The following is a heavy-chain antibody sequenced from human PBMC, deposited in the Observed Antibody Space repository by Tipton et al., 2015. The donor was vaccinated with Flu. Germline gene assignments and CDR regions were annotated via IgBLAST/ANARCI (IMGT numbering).Heavy chain of an antibody. V-gene: IGHV4-61*02. CDR1: GGSVSSSDFY. D-gene: IGHD3-10*01. CDR2: IYTSGST. J-gene: IGHJ4*02. Sequence: LRLSCTVSGGSVSSSDFYWGWVRQPPGKGPEWIGRIYTSGSTNYNPSLKSRVTMSVDTSKNQFSLRLTSVTSADTAVYYCARGSGSGTDVTFYFWGQGTLVTVSS. CDR3: ARGSGSGTDVTFYF.